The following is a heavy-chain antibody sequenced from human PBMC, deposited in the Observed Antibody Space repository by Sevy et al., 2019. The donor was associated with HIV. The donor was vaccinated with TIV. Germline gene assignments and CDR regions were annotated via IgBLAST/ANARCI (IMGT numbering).Heavy chain of an antibody. Sequence: GGSLRLSCAASGFTFSSYSMNWVRQAPGKGLEWVSYISSSSSTIYYADSVKGRFTISRDNAKNSLYLQMNSLRDEDTAVYYCARDVEENSGYFGSVVVVAATGDAFDIWGQGTMVTVSS. J-gene: IGHJ3*02. D-gene: IGHD2-15*01. CDR2: ISSSSSTI. CDR3: ARDVEENSGYFGSVVVVAATGDAFDI. V-gene: IGHV3-48*02. CDR1: GFTFSSYS.